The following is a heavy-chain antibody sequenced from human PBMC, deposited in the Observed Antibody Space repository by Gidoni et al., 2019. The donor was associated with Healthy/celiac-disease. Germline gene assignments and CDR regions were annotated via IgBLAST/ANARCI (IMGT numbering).Heavy chain of an antibody. CDR2: INNSGST. D-gene: IGHD3-3*01. Sequence: QVQLQQWGAGLLKPSETLSLTCAVYGGSFSGFYWGCVRQPPGKGLECFGEINNSGSTNSTPSLKRRVTITVDTAKNKYSLKLSSVTAADTAVYYCARAYIRLERGITIFGVVKEKTFDYWGQGTLVTVSS. CDR3: ARAYIRLERGITIFGVVKEKTFDY. J-gene: IGHJ4*02. CDR1: GGSFSGFY. V-gene: IGHV4-34*01.